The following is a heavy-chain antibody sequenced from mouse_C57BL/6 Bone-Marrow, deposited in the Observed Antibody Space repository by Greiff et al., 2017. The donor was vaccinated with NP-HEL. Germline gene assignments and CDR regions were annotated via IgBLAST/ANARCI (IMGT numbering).Heavy chain of an antibody. CDR1: GFNIKDDY. V-gene: IGHV14-4*01. J-gene: IGHJ3*01. Sequence: EVQLVESGAELVRPGASVKLSCTASGFNIKDDYMHWVKQRPEQGLEWIGWIDPENGDTEYASKFQGKATITADTSSNTAYLQLSSLTSEDTAVYYCTTDVFFAYWGQGTLVTVSA. CDR2: IDPENGDT. CDR3: TTDVFFAY.